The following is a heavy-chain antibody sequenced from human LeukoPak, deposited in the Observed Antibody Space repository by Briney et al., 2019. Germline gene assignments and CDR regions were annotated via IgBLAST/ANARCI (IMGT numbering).Heavy chain of an antibody. CDR2: VIPIFGTA. CDR1: GGTFSSYA. J-gene: IGHJ5*02. V-gene: IGHV1-69*13. D-gene: IGHD3-10*01. CDR3: AREVDVSGSYNWFDP. Sequence: SVKVSCKASGGTFSSYAISWVRQAPRQGLEWMGGVIPIFGTANYAQKFQGRVTITADESTSTAYMELSSLRSEDTAVYYCAREVDVSGSYNWFDPWGQGTLVTVSS.